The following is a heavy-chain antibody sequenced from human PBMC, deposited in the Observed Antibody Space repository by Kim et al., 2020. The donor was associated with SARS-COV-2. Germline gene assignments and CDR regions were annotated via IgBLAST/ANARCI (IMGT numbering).Heavy chain of an antibody. J-gene: IGHJ6*01. CDR3: SRAHGDYCSSGYYYFNYY. V-gene: IGHV4-59*01. CDR1: GGSISSYY. Sequence: SETLSLTCTVSGGSISSYYWSWIRQPPGKGLEWMGYIYYSGSTNYNPSLKSRVTISVDTSKNQFSLKLSSVTAADTAVYYCSRAHGDYCSSGYYYFNYY. CDR2: IYYSGST. D-gene: IGHD3-22*01.